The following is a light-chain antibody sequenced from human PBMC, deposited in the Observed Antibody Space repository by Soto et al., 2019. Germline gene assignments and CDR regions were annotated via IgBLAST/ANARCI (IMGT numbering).Light chain of an antibody. Sequence: QSALTQPASVSGSPGQSITISCTGTSSDVGGYNYVSWYQQHPGKAPNLIIFDVSNRPSGVSNRFSGSKSGNSASLTISGLQAVDEADYYCSSYTGSNTPVVFGGGTKLTVL. J-gene: IGLJ2*01. CDR1: SSDVGGYNY. CDR3: SSYTGSNTPVV. V-gene: IGLV2-14*01. CDR2: DVS.